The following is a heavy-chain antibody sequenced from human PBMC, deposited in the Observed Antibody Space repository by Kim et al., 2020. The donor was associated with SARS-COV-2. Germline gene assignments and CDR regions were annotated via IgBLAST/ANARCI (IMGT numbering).Heavy chain of an antibody. CDR2: IGTAGER. CDR1: GFTFGGHD. V-gene: IGHV3-13*04. Sequence: GGSLRLSCAASGFTFGGHDMHWVRQGSGKGLEWVSAIGTAGERFYSGSVKGRFIISRENGRNSLFLQMDSLKVGDTAVYYCARGRHQWLGVDVWGEGTTVTASS. CDR3: ARGRHQWLGVDV. J-gene: IGHJ6*04. D-gene: IGHD5-18*01.